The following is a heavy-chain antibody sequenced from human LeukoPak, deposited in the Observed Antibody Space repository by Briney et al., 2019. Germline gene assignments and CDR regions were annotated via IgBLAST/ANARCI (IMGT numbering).Heavy chain of an antibody. CDR3: ARALPHRRLMDTTMEQHWFDP. J-gene: IGHJ5*02. D-gene: IGHD5-18*01. CDR2: IIPIFGTA. V-gene: IGHV1-69*13. CDR1: GGTFSSYA. Sequence: SVKVSCKASGGTFSSYAISWVRQAPGQGLEWMGGIIPIFGTANYAQKFQGRVTITADESTSTVYMELSSLRSEDTAVYYCARALPHRRLMDTTMEQHWFDPWGQGTLVTVSS.